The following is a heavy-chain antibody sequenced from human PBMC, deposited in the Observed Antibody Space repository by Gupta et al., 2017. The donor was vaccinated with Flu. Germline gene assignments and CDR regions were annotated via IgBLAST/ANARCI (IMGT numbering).Heavy chain of an antibody. V-gene: IGHV1-69*02. Sequence: QVQLVQSGAEVKKPGSSVKVSCKASGGTFSSYTISWVRQAPGQGLEWMGRIIPILGIANYAQKFQGRVTITADKSTSTAYMELSSLRSEDTAVYYCASYLIVGASYYYYGMDVWGQGTTVTVSS. CDR2: IIPILGIA. CDR3: ASYLIVGASYYYYGMDV. CDR1: GGTFSSYT. J-gene: IGHJ6*02. D-gene: IGHD1-26*01.